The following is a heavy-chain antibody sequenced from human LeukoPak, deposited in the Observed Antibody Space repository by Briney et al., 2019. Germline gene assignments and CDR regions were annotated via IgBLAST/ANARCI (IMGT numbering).Heavy chain of an antibody. CDR3: ARVDHFDY. D-gene: IGHD2-15*01. J-gene: IGHJ4*02. CDR1: GFPFSSYA. Sequence: GSLRLSCAASGFPFSSYAMHWVRQAPGKGLEWVAVISYDGSNKYYADSVKGRFTISRDNSKNTLYLQMNSLRAEDTAVYYCARVDHFDYWGQGTLVTVSS. V-gene: IGHV3-30-3*01. CDR2: ISYDGSNK.